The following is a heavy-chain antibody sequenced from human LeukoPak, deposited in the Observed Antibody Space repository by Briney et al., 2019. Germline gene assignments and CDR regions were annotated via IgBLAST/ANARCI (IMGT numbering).Heavy chain of an antibody. D-gene: IGHD3-3*01. CDR1: GGSISSSSYY. CDR3: ARVSLVLRFLEWLPDYFDY. Sequence: PSETLSLTCTVSGGSISSSSYYWGWIRQPPGKGLEWIGSIYYSGSTYYNPSLKSRVTISVDTSKNQFSLKLSSVTAADTAVYYCARVSLVLRFLEWLPDYFDYWGQGTLVTVSS. CDR2: IYYSGST. J-gene: IGHJ4*02. V-gene: IGHV4-39*01.